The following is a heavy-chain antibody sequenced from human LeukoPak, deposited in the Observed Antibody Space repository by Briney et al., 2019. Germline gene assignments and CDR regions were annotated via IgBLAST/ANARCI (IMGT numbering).Heavy chain of an antibody. D-gene: IGHD2/OR15-2a*01. V-gene: IGHV1-46*01. J-gene: IGHJ5*02. CDR1: GYTFTSYY. Sequence: GASVKVSCKASGYTFTSYYMHWVRQAPGQGLEWMGIINPSGGSTSYAQKFQGRVTMTKDTSTHTGYMEPSSLRSDDTAVYYCTLQRISFLNYFDPWGQGTLVTVSS. CDR2: INPSGGST. CDR3: TLQRISFLNYFDP.